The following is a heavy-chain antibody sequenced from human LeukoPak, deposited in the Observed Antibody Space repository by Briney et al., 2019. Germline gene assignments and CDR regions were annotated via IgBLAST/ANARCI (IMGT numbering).Heavy chain of an antibody. Sequence: LELRETLSLTCAVYGGSFSGYYWSWIRQPPGKGLEWIGEINHSGSTNYNPSLKSRVTISVDTSKNQFSLKLSSVTAADTAVCYCARGRSDYYDSSGYSGIDYWGQGTLVTVSS. J-gene: IGHJ4*02. CDR1: GGSFSGYY. D-gene: IGHD3-22*01. CDR2: INHSGST. V-gene: IGHV4-34*01. CDR3: ARGRSDYYDSSGYSGIDY.